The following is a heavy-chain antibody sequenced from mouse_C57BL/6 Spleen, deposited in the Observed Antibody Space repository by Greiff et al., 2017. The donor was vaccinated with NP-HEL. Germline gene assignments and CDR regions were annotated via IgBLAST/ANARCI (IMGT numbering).Heavy chain of an antibody. Sequence: QVQLQQSGPELVKPGASVKISCKASGYAFSSSWMNWVKQRPGKGLEWIGRIYPGDGDTNYNGKFKGKATLTADKSSSTAYMQLSSLTSEDSAVYFCARGEVRGYFDYWGQGTTLTVSS. J-gene: IGHJ2*01. V-gene: IGHV1-82*01. CDR3: ARGEVRGYFDY. CDR2: IYPGDGDT. D-gene: IGHD2-14*01. CDR1: GYAFSSSW.